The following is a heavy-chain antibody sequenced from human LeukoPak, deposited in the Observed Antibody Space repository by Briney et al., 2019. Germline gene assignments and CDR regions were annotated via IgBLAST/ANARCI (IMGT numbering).Heavy chain of an antibody. V-gene: IGHV3-33*06. CDR2: IWYDGSNK. D-gene: IGHD3-10*01. CDR1: GFTFSSYG. Sequence: GGSLRLSCAASGFTFSSYGMHWVRQASGKGLEWVAVIWYDGSNKYYVDSVKGRFTISRDDSKNTLYLQMNSLRAEDTAVYYCAKDGDRGEYYYYYYMDVWGKGTTVTVSS. J-gene: IGHJ6*03. CDR3: AKDGDRGEYYYYYYMDV.